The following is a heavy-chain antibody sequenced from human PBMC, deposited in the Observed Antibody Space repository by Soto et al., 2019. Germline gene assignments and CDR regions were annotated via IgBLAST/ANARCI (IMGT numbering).Heavy chain of an antibody. CDR3: ARESAYGGNPLAFDY. CDR1: GDTFSSYA. CDR2: IIPFFNTP. Sequence: QEQLVQSGAEVKKPGSSVKVSCKASGDTFSSYAISWVRQAPGQGLDWMGGIIPFFNTPNYAQKFQGRVTITADESTGTAYMDLSSLRSEDTATYYCARESAYGGNPLAFDYWGQGTLVTVSS. D-gene: IGHD1-26*01. V-gene: IGHV1-69*01. J-gene: IGHJ4*02.